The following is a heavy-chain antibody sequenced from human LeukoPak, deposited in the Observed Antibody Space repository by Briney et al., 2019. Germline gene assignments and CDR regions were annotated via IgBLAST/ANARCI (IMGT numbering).Heavy chain of an antibody. D-gene: IGHD3-9*01. Sequence: SETLSLTCAVYGGSFSGYYWSWIRQPPGKGLEWIGEINHSGSTNYNPSLKSRVTISVDTSKNQFSLKLYSVTAADTAVYYCARGGSTLHSAGGHDIEFYYYYYMDVWGKGTTVTISS. CDR1: GGSFSGYY. CDR2: INHSGST. V-gene: IGHV4-34*01. CDR3: ARGGSTLHSAGGHDIEFYYYYYMDV. J-gene: IGHJ6*03.